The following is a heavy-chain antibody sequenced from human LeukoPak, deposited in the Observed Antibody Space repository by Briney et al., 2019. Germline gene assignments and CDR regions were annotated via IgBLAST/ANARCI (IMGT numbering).Heavy chain of an antibody. D-gene: IGHD3-3*01. CDR1: GFTFSSFS. V-gene: IGHV3-48*01. CDR3: AREGSDFWSGYSKGYFDY. CDR2: ISSSSSTI. J-gene: IGHJ4*02. Sequence: GGSLRLSCAASGFTFSSFSMNWVRQAPGKGLEWVSYISSSSSTIYYADSVKGRFTISRDNAKNSLYLQMNSLRAEDTAVYYCAREGSDFWSGYSKGYFDYWGQGTLVTVSS.